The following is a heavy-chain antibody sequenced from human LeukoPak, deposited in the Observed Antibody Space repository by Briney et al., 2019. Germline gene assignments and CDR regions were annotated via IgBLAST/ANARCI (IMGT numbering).Heavy chain of an antibody. CDR2: IYQIGSA. CDR1: GYSIGTGYY. D-gene: IGHD3-10*01. J-gene: IGHJ5*02. Sequence: TSETLSLTCALSGYSIGTGYYWGWIRQPPGKGLEWIASIYQIGSAYYNPSLKSRVTISIDRSKNQFSLSLSSVIAADTAVYYCAREGSGSYYSWFDPWGPGILVTVSS. CDR3: AREGSGSYYSWFDP. V-gene: IGHV4-38-2*02.